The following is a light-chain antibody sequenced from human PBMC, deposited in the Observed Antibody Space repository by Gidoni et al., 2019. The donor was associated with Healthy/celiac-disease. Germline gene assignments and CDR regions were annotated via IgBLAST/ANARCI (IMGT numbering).Light chain of an antibody. CDR1: QSVSSY. CDR2: DAS. Sequence: EIVLTLSPATLSLSPGERATLSCRASQSVSSYLACYQQKPGQAPRLLIYDASNSATGNPARFSGSGSGTDVTLTISSLEPEDFAVYYCQQRSNWPPLTFXGXTKVEIK. V-gene: IGKV3-11*01. J-gene: IGKJ4*01. CDR3: QQRSNWPPLT.